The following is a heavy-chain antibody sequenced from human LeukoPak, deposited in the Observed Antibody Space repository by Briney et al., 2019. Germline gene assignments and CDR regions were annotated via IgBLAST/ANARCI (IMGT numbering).Heavy chain of an antibody. V-gene: IGHV4-34*01. J-gene: IGHJ6*03. CDR3: ANSGENYYYYMDV. Sequence: PSETLSLTCAVYGGSFSGYYWSWIRQPPGKGLEWIGEINHSGSTNYNPSLKSRVTISVDTSKNQFSLKLSSVTAADTAVYYCANSGENYYYYMDVWGKGTTVTVSS. CDR1: GGSFSGYY. CDR2: INHSGST. D-gene: IGHD2-15*01.